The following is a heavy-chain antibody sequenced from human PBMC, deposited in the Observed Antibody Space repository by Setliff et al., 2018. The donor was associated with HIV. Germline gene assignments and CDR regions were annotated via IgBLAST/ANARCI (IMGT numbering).Heavy chain of an antibody. CDR3: ARGTIVVVTAIRYYFDY. CDR1: GGSISSGSYY. CDR2: IYTSGST. V-gene: IGHV4-61*02. D-gene: IGHD2-21*02. Sequence: KTSETLSLTCTVSGGSISSGSYYWSWIRQPAGKGLEWIGRIYTSGSTNYNPSLKSRVTISVDTSKNQFSLKLSSVTAADTAVYYCARGTIVVVTAIRYYFDYWGQGTLVTVSS. J-gene: IGHJ4*02.